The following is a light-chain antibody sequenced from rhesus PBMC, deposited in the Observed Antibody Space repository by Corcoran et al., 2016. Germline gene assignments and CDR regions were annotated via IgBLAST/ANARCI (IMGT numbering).Light chain of an antibody. CDR1: QGINKE. V-gene: IGKV1-94*01. J-gene: IGKJ2*01. CDR2: SAS. CDR3: LQDYTTPFS. Sequence: DIQMTQSPSSLSASVGDRVTITCRASQGINKELSWYQQKPGKVPTLLIYSASSLQAGVPSRFSGSGSGTDYTLTISSLQPEDVATYYCLQDYTTPFSFGQGTKVEIK.